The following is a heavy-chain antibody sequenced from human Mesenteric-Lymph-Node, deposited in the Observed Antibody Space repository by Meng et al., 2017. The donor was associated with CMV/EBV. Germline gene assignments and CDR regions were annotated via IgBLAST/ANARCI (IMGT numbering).Heavy chain of an antibody. V-gene: IGHV3-15*01. CDR3: ARALPQYQLLLGYFQH. Sequence: GGSLRLSCAASGFTFSNAWMSWVRQAPGKGLEWVGRIKSKTDGGTTDYAAPVKGRFTISRDNSKNTLYLQMNSLRAEDTAVYYCARALPQYQLLLGYFQHWGQGTLVTVSS. J-gene: IGHJ1*01. D-gene: IGHD2-2*01. CDR2: IKSKTDGGTT. CDR1: GFTFSNAW.